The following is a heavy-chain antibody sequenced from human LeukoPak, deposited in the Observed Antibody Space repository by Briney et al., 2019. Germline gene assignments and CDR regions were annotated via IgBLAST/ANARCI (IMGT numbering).Heavy chain of an antibody. D-gene: IGHD6-13*01. CDR1: GGSINSYY. V-gene: IGHV4-59*01. J-gene: IGHJ4*02. CDR3: ARVTGYMTEDYFDC. Sequence: SETLSLTCTVSGGSINSYYWSWIRQPPGKGLEWIGYIYYSGSTNYNPSLKSRVTISVDTSKNQFSLRLSSVTAADTAVYYCARVTGYMTEDYFDCWGQGTLITVSS. CDR2: IYYSGST.